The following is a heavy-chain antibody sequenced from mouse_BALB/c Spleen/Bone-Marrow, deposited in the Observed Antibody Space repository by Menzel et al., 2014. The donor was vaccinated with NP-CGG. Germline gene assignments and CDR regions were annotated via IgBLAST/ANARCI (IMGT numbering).Heavy chain of an antibody. D-gene: IGHD2-1*01. Sequence: EVQLQESGGGLVQPGGSMKLSCVASGFTFSDAWMDWVRRSPEKGLEWVAEIRSKPNNHATYYAESVKGRFTISRDDSKSSVYLQMNSLRAEDTGIYYCMDGNLFAYWGQGTLVTVSA. V-gene: IGHV6-6*01. CDR2: IRSKPNNHAT. CDR3: MDGNLFAY. J-gene: IGHJ3*01. CDR1: GFTFSDAW.